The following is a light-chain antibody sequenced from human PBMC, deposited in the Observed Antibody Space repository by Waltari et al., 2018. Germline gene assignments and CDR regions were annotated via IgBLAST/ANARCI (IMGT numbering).Light chain of an antibody. CDR2: LGS. CDR3: MQALQTPLT. CDR1: QTLLHSNGYTY. J-gene: IGKJ4*01. Sequence: DIVMTQSPLSLLVTPGAPASISFRSSQTLLHSNGYTYLDWYLQKPGQSQQRLIYLGSNRASGVPDRFSGSGSGTAFTLKISRVEAEDVGVYYCMQALQTPLTFGGGTKVEIK. V-gene: IGKV2-28*01.